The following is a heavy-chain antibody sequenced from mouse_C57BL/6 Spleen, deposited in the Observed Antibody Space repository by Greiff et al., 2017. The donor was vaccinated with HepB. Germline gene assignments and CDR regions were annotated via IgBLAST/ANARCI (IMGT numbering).Heavy chain of an antibody. Sequence: EVKLVESGPGLVKPSQSLSLTCSVTGYSITSGYYWNWIRQFPGNKLEWMGYISYDGSNNYNPSLKNRISITRDTSKNQFFLKLNSVTTEDTATYYWARDIGSTVVATDWYFDVWGTGTTVTVSS. J-gene: IGHJ1*03. CDR2: ISYDGSN. D-gene: IGHD1-1*01. V-gene: IGHV3-6*01. CDR1: GYSITSGYY. CDR3: ARDIGSTVVATDWYFDV.